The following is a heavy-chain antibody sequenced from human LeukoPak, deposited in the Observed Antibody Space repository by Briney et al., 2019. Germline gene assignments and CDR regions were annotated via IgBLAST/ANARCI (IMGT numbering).Heavy chain of an antibody. Sequence: TSETLSLTCTVSGGSISNYYWSWIRQPPGEGLEWIGYIYYSGSTNYNPSLKSRVTMSIDTSKNQFSLNLASVTATDPAVYYCARGGLGGITAYSNYLFDYWGQGTLVTVSS. CDR2: IYYSGST. J-gene: IGHJ4*02. D-gene: IGHD4-11*01. V-gene: IGHV4-59*08. CDR3: ARGGLGGITAYSNYLFDY. CDR1: GGSISNYY.